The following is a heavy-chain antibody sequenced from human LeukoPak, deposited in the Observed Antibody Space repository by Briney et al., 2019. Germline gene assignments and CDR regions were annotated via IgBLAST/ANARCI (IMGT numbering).Heavy chain of an antibody. J-gene: IGHJ6*03. CDR2: IKSKTDGGTT. CDR3: TTESYYSNYYYYYMDV. Sequence: GGSLRLSCAASGFTFSNAWMSWVRQAPGKGLEWVGRIKSKTDGGTTDYAAPVKGRFTISRDDSKNTLYLQMNSLKTEDTAVYYCTTESYYSNYYYYYMDVWGKGTTVTVSS. CDR1: GFTFSNAW. D-gene: IGHD4-11*01. V-gene: IGHV3-15*01.